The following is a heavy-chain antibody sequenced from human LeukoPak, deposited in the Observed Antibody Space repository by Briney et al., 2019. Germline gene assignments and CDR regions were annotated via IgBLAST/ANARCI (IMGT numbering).Heavy chain of an antibody. J-gene: IGHJ6*02. CDR1: IGSISSSKW. V-gene: IGHV4-4*02. D-gene: IGHD1/OR15-1a*01. Sequence: SETLSLTCSVSIGSISSSKWWSWVRQSPVKGLEWIGEIYLYGTTNYNPSFTSRVTMSVDRSRNQFSLKLTSVTAADTAVYYLARKKGKQQGRDYYFNGLDVWAPGTTVIVSS. CDR3: ARKKGKQQGRDYYFNGLDV. CDR2: IYLYGTT.